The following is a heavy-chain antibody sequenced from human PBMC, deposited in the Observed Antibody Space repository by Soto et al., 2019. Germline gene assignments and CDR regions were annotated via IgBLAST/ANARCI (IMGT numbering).Heavy chain of an antibody. CDR2: FSAYNGNT. CDR3: ARDQSYSSRRNWFDQ. CDR1: GYTFTSYG. J-gene: IGHJ5*02. V-gene: IGHV1-18*01. Sequence: QGRLVQSGAEVKKPGASVKASCKASGYTFTSYGISWVRQAPGQGREWMGWFSAYNGNTNYAQKLQGRVTMTTDTATSPAYMELRRLRSDDTAVYYCARDQSYSSRRNWFDQWCQGTLVTVSS. D-gene: IGHD6-13*01.